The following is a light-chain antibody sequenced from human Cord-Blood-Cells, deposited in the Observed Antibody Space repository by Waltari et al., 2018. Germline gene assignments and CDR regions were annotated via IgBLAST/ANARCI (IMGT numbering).Light chain of an antibody. CDR3: YSAADNNRV. V-gene: IGLV3-27*01. CDR2: KNS. CDR1: VLAKKY. J-gene: IGLJ3*02. Sequence: SYELTQPSSVSVSPGQTARITCSGDVLAKKYARWFQQKPGQAPVLVIYKNSERPSGIRERFSGSSSGTTVTLTISGAQVEEEANYYCYSAADNNRVFGGGTKLTVL.